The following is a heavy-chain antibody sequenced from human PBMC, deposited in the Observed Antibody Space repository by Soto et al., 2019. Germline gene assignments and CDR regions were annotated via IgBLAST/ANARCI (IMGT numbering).Heavy chain of an antibody. CDR3: ARYIPGVRYYGMDV. Sequence: GGSLRLSCAASGFTFSSYAMKWVRQAPGKGLEWVSLIGESGTPTYYADSVKGRFTISRDNSGNTLFLEMYSLRAEDTAVYYCARYIPGVRYYGMDVWGQGSTVTV. CDR1: GFTFSSYA. D-gene: IGHD2-2*01. CDR2: IGESGTPT. J-gene: IGHJ6*02. V-gene: IGHV3-23*01.